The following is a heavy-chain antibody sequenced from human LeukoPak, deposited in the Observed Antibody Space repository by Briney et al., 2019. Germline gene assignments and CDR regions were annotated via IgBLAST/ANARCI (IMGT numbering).Heavy chain of an antibody. V-gene: IGHV4-39*01. J-gene: IGHJ5*02. CDR1: GGSISSSSYY. CDR2: IYYSGST. D-gene: IGHD7-27*01. Sequence: ASETLSLTCTVSGGSISSSSYYWGWIRQPPGKGLEWIGSIYYSGSTYYNPSLKSRVTISVDTSKNQFSLKLSSVTAADTAVYYCARRAGEVYTTPFDPWGQGTLVTVSS. CDR3: ARRAGEVYTTPFDP.